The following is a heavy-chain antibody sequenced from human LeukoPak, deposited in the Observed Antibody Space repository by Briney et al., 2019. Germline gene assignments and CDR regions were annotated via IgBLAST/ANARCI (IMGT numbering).Heavy chain of an antibody. CDR3: AKDQHDYGESDY. CDR2: ISGSGGST. Sequence: GGSLRLSCAASGFTFNNYAMSWVRQAPGKGLEWVSAISGSGGSTYYADSVKGRFTISRDNSKNTLYLQMNSLRAEDTAVYYCAKDQHDYGESDYWGQGTLVTVSS. D-gene: IGHD4-17*01. V-gene: IGHV3-23*01. J-gene: IGHJ4*02. CDR1: GFTFNNYA.